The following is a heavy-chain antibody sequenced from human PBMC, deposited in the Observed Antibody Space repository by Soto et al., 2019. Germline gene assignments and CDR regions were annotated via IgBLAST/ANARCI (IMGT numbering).Heavy chain of an antibody. CDR1: GGSISSGDHY. V-gene: IGHV4-30-4*01. CDR3: ARRTTYYYDSSGYYLDAFDI. J-gene: IGHJ3*02. D-gene: IGHD3-22*01. Sequence: PSETLSLTCTVSGGSISSGDHYWSWIRQPPGKGLEGIGYIYYSGSTYYNPSLKSRVTISVDTSKNQFSLKLSSVTAADTAVYYCARRTTYYYDSSGYYLDAFDIWGQGTMVTVSS. CDR2: IYYSGST.